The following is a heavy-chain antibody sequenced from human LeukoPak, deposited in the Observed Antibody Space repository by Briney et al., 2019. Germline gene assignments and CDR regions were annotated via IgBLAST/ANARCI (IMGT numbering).Heavy chain of an antibody. V-gene: IGHV5-51*01. D-gene: IGHD4-17*01. CDR3: ARPSYYGDYLYYFDY. CDR1: GYNFASYW. CDR2: IYPRDSTT. J-gene: IGHJ4*02. Sequence: GESLKISCEASGYNFASYWIGWVRQMPGKGLEWVGTIYPRDSTTKYIPSFQGRVTISVDKSINTAYLQWSSLKASDTAMYYCARPSYYGDYLYYFDYWGQGTLVTVSS.